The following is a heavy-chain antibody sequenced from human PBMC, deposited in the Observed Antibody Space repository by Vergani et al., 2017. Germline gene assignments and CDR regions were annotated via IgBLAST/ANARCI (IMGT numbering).Heavy chain of an antibody. CDR1: GYIFSNFW. Sequence: EKQLVQSGSETKKPGESLKISCQAFGYIFSNFWIGWVRPRPGIGLAWMGIIYPGDSEVKSNPTFRGQVIFSVDTSVNTAYLQWRSLQASDTATYFCASGGHGSENGGALQLWGQGTNITVSS. J-gene: IGHJ3*01. CDR2: IYPGDSEV. D-gene: IGHD3-10*01. V-gene: IGHV5-51*01. CDR3: ASGGHGSENGGALQL.